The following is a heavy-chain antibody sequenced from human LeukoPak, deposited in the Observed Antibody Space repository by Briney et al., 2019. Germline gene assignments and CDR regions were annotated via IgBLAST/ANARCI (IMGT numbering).Heavy chain of an antibody. Sequence: SETLSLTCTVSGGSISSSSYYWGWIRQPPGKGLEWIGSIYYSGSTNYNPSLKSRVTISVDTSKNQFSLKLSSVTAADTAVYYCARNPWVGYFDYWGQGTLVTVSS. J-gene: IGHJ4*02. CDR2: IYYSGST. V-gene: IGHV4-39*07. CDR1: GGSISSSSYY. D-gene: IGHD1-26*01. CDR3: ARNPWVGYFDY.